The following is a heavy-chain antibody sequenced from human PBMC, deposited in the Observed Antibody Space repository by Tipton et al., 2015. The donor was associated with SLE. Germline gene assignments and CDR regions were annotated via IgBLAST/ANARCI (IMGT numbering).Heavy chain of an antibody. CDR1: GGSFSGYY. V-gene: IGHV4-59*01. Sequence: GLVKPSETLSLTCAVYGGSFSGYYWSWIRQPPGKGLEWIGYIYYSGSTNYNPSLKSRVTISVDTSKNQFSLKLSSVTAADTAMYYCAKADGVVGGQVPYWYFDLWGRGTLVTVSS. CDR3: AKADGVVGGQVPYWYFDL. J-gene: IGHJ2*01. CDR2: IYYSGST. D-gene: IGHD1-26*01.